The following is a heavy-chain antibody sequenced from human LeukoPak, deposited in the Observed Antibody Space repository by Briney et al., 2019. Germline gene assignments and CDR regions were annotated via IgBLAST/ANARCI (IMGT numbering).Heavy chain of an antibody. V-gene: IGHV4-34*01. D-gene: IGHD3-10*01. CDR1: GGSFSGFF. CDR2: INHSGST. CDR3: AKRGFSNWFDP. J-gene: IGHJ5*02. Sequence: PSETLSLTCAVYGGSFSGFFWTWIRQPPGKGLEWIGEINHSGSTNYNPSLKSRVSISVDTSKNQVSLRLSSVTAADTSAYYCAKRGFSNWFDPWGQGTLVIVSS.